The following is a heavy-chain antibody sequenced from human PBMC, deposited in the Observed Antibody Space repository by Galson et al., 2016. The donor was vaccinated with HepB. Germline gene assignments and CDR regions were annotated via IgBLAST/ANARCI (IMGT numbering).Heavy chain of an antibody. CDR2: IRSQAYGGTT. Sequence: SLRLSCATSGFIIGDSYMTWFRQAPGKGLEWVGFIRSQAYGGTTKLAASVQGRFSIARDDSEIVRYLHLTSLRMEETAVDCCVRKYDPRHTFEWGQGTLLTVS. J-gene: IGHJ4*02. CDR3: VRKYDPRHTFE. CDR1: GFIIGDSY. D-gene: IGHD2/OR15-2a*01. V-gene: IGHV3-49*03.